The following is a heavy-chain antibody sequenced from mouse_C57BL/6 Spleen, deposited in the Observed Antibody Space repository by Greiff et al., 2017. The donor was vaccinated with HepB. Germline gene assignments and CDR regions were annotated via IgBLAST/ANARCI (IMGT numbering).Heavy chain of an antibody. CDR1: GYTFTDYE. J-gene: IGHJ4*01. D-gene: IGHD1-1*01. V-gene: IGHV1-15*01. Sequence: QVQLQQSGAELVRPGASVTLSCKASGYTFTDYEMHWVKQTPVHGLEWIGAIDPETGGTAYNQKFKGKAILTADKSSSTAYMELRSLTSEDSAVYYCTRLGTTVVEGNAMDYWGQGTSVTVSS. CDR2: IDPETGGT. CDR3: TRLGTTVVEGNAMDY.